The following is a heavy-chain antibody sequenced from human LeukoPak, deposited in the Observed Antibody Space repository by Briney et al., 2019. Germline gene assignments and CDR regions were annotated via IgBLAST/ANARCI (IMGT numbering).Heavy chain of an antibody. D-gene: IGHD3-22*01. Sequence: PGGSLRLSCAASGFTFSSYGMHWVRQAPGKGLEWVAAISYDGSNKYYADSVKGRFTISRDNSRNTLYLQMNSLRAEDTAVYYCAKDGYDSSGYYFDYYYYGMDVWGQGTTVTVSS. CDR2: ISYDGSNK. CDR3: AKDGYDSSGYYFDYYYYGMDV. CDR1: GFTFSSYG. V-gene: IGHV3-30*18. J-gene: IGHJ6*02.